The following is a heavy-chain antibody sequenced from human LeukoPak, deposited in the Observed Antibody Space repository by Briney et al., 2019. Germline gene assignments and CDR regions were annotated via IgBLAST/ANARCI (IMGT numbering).Heavy chain of an antibody. CDR3: ASLEKQWLATTS. CDR2: IYYSGST. J-gene: IGHJ5*02. V-gene: IGHV4-59*08. CDR1: GGSISSYY. Sequence: PSETLSLTCTVSGGSISSYYWSWLRQPPGKGLEWIGYIYYSGSTNYNPSLKSRVTISVDTSKNQFSLKLSSVTAADTAVYYCASLEKQWLATTSWGQGTLVTVSS. D-gene: IGHD6-19*01.